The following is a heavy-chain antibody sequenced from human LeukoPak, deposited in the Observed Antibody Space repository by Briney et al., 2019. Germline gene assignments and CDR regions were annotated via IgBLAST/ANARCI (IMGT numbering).Heavy chain of an antibody. J-gene: IGHJ4*02. V-gene: IGHV2-5*02. CDR3: AHSRHTARVEN. CDR1: GFSLSSSGVG. D-gene: IGHD5-18*01. Sequence: SGPTLVKPTQTLTPTCTFSGFSLSSSGVGVGWIRQPPGKALEWLALIYWDDDKRYSPSLKTRLTITKDTSKNQVVLTMTNMDPVDTGTYYCAHSRHTARVENWGQGTLVTVSS. CDR2: IYWDDDK.